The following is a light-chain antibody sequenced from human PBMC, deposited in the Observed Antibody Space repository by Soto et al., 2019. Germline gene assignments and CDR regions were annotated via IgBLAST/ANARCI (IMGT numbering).Light chain of an antibody. V-gene: IGKV1-9*01. CDR2: DSS. Sequence: DIQLTQSPSFLSASVEDRVTISCRASYDISSSLAWYQQEPGKPPKLLIYDSSTLQTGVPSRFTGSGSVRKFTLTISGLQFGDFATYFCQQLSHYPYTFGQGTRLEIK. CDR3: QQLSHYPYT. CDR1: YDISSS. J-gene: IGKJ5*01.